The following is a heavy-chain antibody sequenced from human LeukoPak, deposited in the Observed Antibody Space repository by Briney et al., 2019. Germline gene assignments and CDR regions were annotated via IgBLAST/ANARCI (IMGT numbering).Heavy chain of an antibody. V-gene: IGHV1-46*01. J-gene: IGHJ5*02. CDR2: IYPRDGST. CDR1: GYTFTSNY. CDR3: ARQLPRIWSGYSAANWFDP. Sequence: GASVKVSCKASGYTFTSNYIHWVRQAPGQGLEWMGMIYPRDGSTNYAQKFQGRVTITADESTSTAYMELSSLRSEDTAVYYCARQLPRIWSGYSAANWFDPWGQGTLVTVSS. D-gene: IGHD3-3*01.